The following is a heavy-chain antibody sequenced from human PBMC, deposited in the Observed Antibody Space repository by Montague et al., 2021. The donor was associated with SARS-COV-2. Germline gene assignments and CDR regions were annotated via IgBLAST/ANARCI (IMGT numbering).Heavy chain of an antibody. CDR2: GKHSGGS. Sequence: SETLSLTCAVDGDSFTGYTWAWIGKAHGKTPERNGDGKHSGGSNYNPSLKSRVTISIDMSKNRFSLNLESVTAADTAVYYCARPVSSSWHRFEYWGQGTLVTVSS. J-gene: IGHJ4*02. CDR3: ARPVSSSWHRFEY. D-gene: IGHD2-15*01. V-gene: IGHV4-34*01. CDR1: GDSFTGYT.